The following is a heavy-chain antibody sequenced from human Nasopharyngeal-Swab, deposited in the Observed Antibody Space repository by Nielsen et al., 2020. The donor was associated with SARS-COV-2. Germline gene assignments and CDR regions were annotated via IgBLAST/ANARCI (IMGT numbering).Heavy chain of an antibody. J-gene: IGHJ5*02. CDR2: ISSNGGST. D-gene: IGHD3-10*01. V-gene: IGHV3-64D*06. Sequence: GESLKISCPASGFTFSSYAMHWVRQAPGKGLEYVSAISSNGGSTYYADSVKGRFTISRDNSKNTLYLQMSSLRAEDTAVYYCVKDLGTGVRFDPWGQGTLVTVSS. CDR3: VKDLGTGVRFDP. CDR1: GFTFSSYA.